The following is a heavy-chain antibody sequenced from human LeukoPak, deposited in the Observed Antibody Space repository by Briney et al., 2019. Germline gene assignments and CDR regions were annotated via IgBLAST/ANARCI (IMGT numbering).Heavy chain of an antibody. Sequence: GGSLRLSCAASGFTFSSYSMNWVRQAPGKGLEWVSSISSSSSYIYYADSVKGRFTISSDNAKNSLYLQMNSLRAEDTAVYYCARADGAPYFDWLSSYYYGMDVWGQGTTVTVSS. V-gene: IGHV3-21*01. CDR3: ARADGAPYFDWLSSYYYGMDV. J-gene: IGHJ6*02. CDR1: GFTFSSYS. D-gene: IGHD3-9*01. CDR2: ISSSSSYI.